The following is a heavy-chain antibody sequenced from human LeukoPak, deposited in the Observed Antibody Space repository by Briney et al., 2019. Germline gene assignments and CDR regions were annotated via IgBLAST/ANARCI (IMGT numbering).Heavy chain of an antibody. V-gene: IGHV3-23*01. Sequence: GGSLRLSCVASGFTFSNYAMSWVRQAPGKGLEWVSGISDSGESTYHAESMKGRFTISRDNSKNTLYLEVNSLRAEDTALYYCAKDCIQWLDPDAFDVWGQGTMVTVSS. CDR3: AKDCIQWLDPDAFDV. CDR2: ISDSGEST. CDR1: GFTFSNYA. J-gene: IGHJ3*01. D-gene: IGHD6-19*01.